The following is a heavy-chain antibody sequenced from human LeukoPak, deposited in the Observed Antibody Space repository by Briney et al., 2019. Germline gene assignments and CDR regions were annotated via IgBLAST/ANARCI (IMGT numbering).Heavy chain of an antibody. V-gene: IGHV3-7*01. CDR2: IKQDGSEK. CDR1: GFTFSSYW. D-gene: IGHD3-10*01. Sequence: GGSLRLSCAASGFTFSSYWMSWVRQAPGKGPEWVANIKQDGSEKYYVDSVKGRFTISRDNAKNSLYLQMNSLRAEDTAVYYCARGRLLWFGELYDFDYWGQGTLVTVSS. J-gene: IGHJ4*02. CDR3: ARGRLLWFGELYDFDY.